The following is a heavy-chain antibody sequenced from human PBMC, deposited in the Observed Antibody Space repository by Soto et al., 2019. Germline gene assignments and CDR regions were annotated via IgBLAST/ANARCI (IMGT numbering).Heavy chain of an antibody. CDR1: GFTFSRYG. J-gene: IGHJ1*01. CDR2: ISYDGSNK. D-gene: IGHD6-19*01. CDR3: AKEQRIALAGNVYFQQ. Sequence: QVQLVESWGGGVQPGGSLRLSCAASGFTFSRYGMHWVRQAPGKGLEWVAVISYDGSNKYYADSVKGRFTISRDNSKNALHLQMNSLRAEDTAGYYCAKEQRIALAGNVYFQQWGQGTLGTVPS. V-gene: IGHV3-30*18.